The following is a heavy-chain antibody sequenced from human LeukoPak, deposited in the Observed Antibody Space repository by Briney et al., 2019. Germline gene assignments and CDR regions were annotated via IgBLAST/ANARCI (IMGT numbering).Heavy chain of an antibody. CDR1: GGSVSSGSYY. CDR2: IYYSGST. CDR3: ARGPARGVVVVYYYFDY. Sequence: SETLSLTCTVSGGSVSSGSYYWSWIRQPPGKGLEWIGYIYYSGSTNYNPSLKSRVTISVDTSKNQFSLKLSPVTAADTAVYYCARGPARGVVVVYYYFDYWGQGTLVTVSS. D-gene: IGHD3-22*01. J-gene: IGHJ4*02. V-gene: IGHV4-61*01.